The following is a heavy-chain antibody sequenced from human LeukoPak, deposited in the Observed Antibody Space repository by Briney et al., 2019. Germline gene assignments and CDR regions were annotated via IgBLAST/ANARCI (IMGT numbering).Heavy chain of an antibody. V-gene: IGHV3-53*04. CDR1: GFTVSSNY. D-gene: IGHD2-8*02. J-gene: IGHJ4*02. CDR3: ARDTGGGVDY. CDR2: IYSGGST. Sequence: GGSLRFSCAASGFTVSSNYMSWVRQAPGKGLEWASVIYSGGSTYYADSVKGRFTISRHNSKNTLYLQMNSLRAEDTAVYYCARDTGGGVDYWGQGTLVTVSS.